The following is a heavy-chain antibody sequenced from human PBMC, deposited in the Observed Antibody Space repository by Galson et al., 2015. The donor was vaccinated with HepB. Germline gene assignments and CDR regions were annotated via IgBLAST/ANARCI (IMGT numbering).Heavy chain of an antibody. CDR2: TYHRSKWYN. J-gene: IGHJ6*02. V-gene: IGHV6-1*01. D-gene: IGHD2-2*02. Sequence: CAISGDSVSSNSAAWNWIRQSPSRGLEWLGRTYHRSKWYNDYAVSVKSRITINPDTSKNQFSLQLNSVTPEDTAVYYCARADGYCSSTSCYKVYYYYYGMDVWGQGTTVTVSS. CDR1: GDSVSSNSAA. CDR3: ARADGYCSSTSCYKVYYYYYGMDV.